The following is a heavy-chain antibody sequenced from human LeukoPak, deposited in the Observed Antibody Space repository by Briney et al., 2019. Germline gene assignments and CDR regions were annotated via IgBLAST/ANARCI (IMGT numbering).Heavy chain of an antibody. J-gene: IGHJ4*02. D-gene: IGHD3-10*01. CDR2: INHSGST. V-gene: IGHV4-34*01. CDR3: ASRYYGSGSYYKGLSRGYYFDY. CDR1: GGSFSGYY. Sequence: SETLSLTCAVYGGSFSGYYWSWNRQPPGKGLEWIGEINHSGSTNYNPSLKSRVTISVDTSKNQFSLKLSSVTAADTAVYYCASRYYGSGSYYKGLSRGYYFDYWGQGTLVTVSS.